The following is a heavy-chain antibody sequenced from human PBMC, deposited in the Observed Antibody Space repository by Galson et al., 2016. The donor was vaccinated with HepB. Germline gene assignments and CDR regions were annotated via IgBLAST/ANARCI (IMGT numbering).Heavy chain of an antibody. CDR3: ARRSVSYWYFDL. D-gene: IGHD2-8*01. J-gene: IGHJ2*01. V-gene: IGHV5-51*01. CDR1: GYSFSSYW. Sequence: QSGAEVTKPGESLKISCKGSGYSFSSYWIGWVRQMPGKGLEWMGITFPGDSYTRYSPSFQGQVTVSADKSINTAYLQWSSLKASDAAMYYCARRSVSYWYFDLWGRGTLVTVSS. CDR2: TFPGDSYT.